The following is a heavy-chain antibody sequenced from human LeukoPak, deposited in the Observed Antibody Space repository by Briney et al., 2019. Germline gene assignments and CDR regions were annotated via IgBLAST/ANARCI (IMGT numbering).Heavy chain of an antibody. Sequence: GGSLRLSCAASGFTFSSYAMSWVRQAPGKGLEWVSAISGSGGSTYYADSVKGRSTISRDNSKNTLYLQMNSLRAEDTAVYYCAKGSVIVVVPAAIDYWGQGTLVTVSS. CDR1: GFTFSSYA. CDR2: ISGSGGST. D-gene: IGHD2-2*01. V-gene: IGHV3-23*01. J-gene: IGHJ4*02. CDR3: AKGSVIVVVPAAIDY.